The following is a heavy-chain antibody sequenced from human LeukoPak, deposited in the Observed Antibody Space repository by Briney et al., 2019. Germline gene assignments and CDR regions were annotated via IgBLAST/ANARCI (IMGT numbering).Heavy chain of an antibody. CDR3: ASDQKELGWFDP. CDR1: GGSISSGDYY. CDR2: IYYSGSS. J-gene: IGHJ5*02. D-gene: IGHD3-10*01. Sequence: SETLSLTCTVSGGSISSGDYYWSWIRQPPGKGLEWIGYIYYSGSSYYNPSLKSRVTISVDTSKNQFSLKLSSVTAADTAVYYCASDQKELGWFDPWGQGTLVTVSS. V-gene: IGHV4-30-4*08.